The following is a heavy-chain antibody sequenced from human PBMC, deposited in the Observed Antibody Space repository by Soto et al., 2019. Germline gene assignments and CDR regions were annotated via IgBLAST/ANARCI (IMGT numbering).Heavy chain of an antibody. CDR3: AKDGGSVVPGSVDY. CDR2: ISSDGGHR. Sequence: GGSLRLSCAASGFTFGSYGMHWVRQAPGKGLEWVAVISSDGGHRFYADSVKGRFTISRDNSKNTLFLQMVSLRVEDTAVYSCAKDGGSVVPGSVDYWGQGTLVTVSS. V-gene: IGHV3-30*18. D-gene: IGHD3-10*01. CDR1: GFTFGSYG. J-gene: IGHJ4*02.